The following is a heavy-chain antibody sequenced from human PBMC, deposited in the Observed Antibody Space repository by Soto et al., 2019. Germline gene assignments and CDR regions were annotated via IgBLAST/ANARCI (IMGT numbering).Heavy chain of an antibody. CDR1: GFTFSCSA. CDR2: IRSKANSYAT. CDR3: TRSNYDFWSGYYTSGAFDI. D-gene: IGHD3-3*01. J-gene: IGHJ3*02. Sequence: PGGSLRLSCAASGFTFSCSAMHWVRQASGKGLEWVGRIRSKANSYATAYAASVKGRFTISRDDSKNTAYLQMNSLKTEDTAVYYCTRSNYDFWSGYYTSGAFDIWGQGTMVTVS. V-gene: IGHV3-73*01.